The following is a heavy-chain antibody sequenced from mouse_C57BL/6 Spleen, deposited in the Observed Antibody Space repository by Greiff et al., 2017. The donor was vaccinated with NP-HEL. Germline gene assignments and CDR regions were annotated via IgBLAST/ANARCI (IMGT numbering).Heavy chain of an antibody. J-gene: IGHJ1*03. Sequence: QVQLQQPGAELVKPGASVKLSCKASGYTFTSYWMQWVKQRPGQGLEWIGEIDPSDSYTNYTQKFKGKATLTVDTSSSTAYMQLSSLTSEDSAVYYCARLSLITTVTGYFEVWGTGTTVTVSS. V-gene: IGHV1-50*01. D-gene: IGHD1-1*01. CDR2: IDPSDSYT. CDR1: GYTFTSYW. CDR3: ARLSLITTVTGYFEV.